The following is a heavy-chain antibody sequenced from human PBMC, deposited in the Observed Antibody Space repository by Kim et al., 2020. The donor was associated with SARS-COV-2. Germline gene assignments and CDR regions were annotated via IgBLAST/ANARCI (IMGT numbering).Heavy chain of an antibody. CDR1: GFTFSSYA. J-gene: IGHJ6*03. CDR2: IDAIGDNP. V-gene: IGHV3-23*01. Sequence: GGSLRLSCAAFGFTFSSYAMSWVRQAPGKGLEWVSSIDAIGDNPSYADSVKGRFTISRDNSKNTLYLQMNSLRAEDTAVYHCAKAPKATYYYYMDVWG. CDR3: AKAPKATYYYYMDV. D-gene: IGHD3-10*01.